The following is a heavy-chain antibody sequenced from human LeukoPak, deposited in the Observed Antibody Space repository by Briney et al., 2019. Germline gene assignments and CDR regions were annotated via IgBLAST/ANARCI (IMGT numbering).Heavy chain of an antibody. D-gene: IGHD5-24*01. CDR3: AREAVEMATGPLDY. CDR1: GGTFSSYA. V-gene: IGHV1-69*05. Sequence: SVKVSCKASGGTFSSYAISWVRQAPGQGLEWMGGIIPIFGTANYAQKFQGRVTITTDESTSTAYMELSSLRSEDTAVYYCAREAVEMATGPLDYWGQGTLVTVST. J-gene: IGHJ4*02. CDR2: IIPIFGTA.